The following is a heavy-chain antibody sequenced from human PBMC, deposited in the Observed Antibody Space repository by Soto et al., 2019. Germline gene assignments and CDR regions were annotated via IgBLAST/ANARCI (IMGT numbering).Heavy chain of an antibody. D-gene: IGHD2-2*02. V-gene: IGHV3-23*01. CDR2: ISGSGGST. CDR1: GFTFSSYA. J-gene: IGHJ4*02. CDR3: AKPGGDCSSTSCYRY. Sequence: GGSLRLSCAASGFTFSSYAMSWVRQAPGKGLEWVSAISGSGGSTYYADSVKGRFTISRDNSKNTLYLQMNSLRAEDTAVYYCAKPGGDCSSTSCYRYWGQGTLVTVSS.